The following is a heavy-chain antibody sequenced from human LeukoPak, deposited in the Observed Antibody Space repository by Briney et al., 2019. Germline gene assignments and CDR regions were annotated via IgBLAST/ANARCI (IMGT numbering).Heavy chain of an antibody. J-gene: IGHJ4*02. D-gene: IGHD6-25*01. CDR1: GFTFSSYA. Sequence: GGSLRLSCAASGFTFSSYAMSWVRQAPGKGLEWVSAISGSGGSTHYADSVKGRFTISRDNSKNTLYLQMNSLRAEDTAVYYXXXXXXXXXXXXVKSSTAFDYWGQGTLVTVSS. CDR2: ISGSGGST. CDR3: XXXXXXXXXXXVKSSTAFDY. V-gene: IGHV3-23*01.